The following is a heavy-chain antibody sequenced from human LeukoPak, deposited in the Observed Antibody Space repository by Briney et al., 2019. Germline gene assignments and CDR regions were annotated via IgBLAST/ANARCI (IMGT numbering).Heavy chain of an antibody. CDR1: GFTFSSYA. J-gene: IGHJ4*02. D-gene: IGHD3-16*02. CDR3: AKAGIMITFGGVIQYYFDY. CDR2: ISGSGGST. V-gene: IGHV3-23*01. Sequence: PGGSLRLSCAASGFTFSSYAMSWVRQAPGKGLEWVSAISGSGGSTYYADSMKGRFTISRDNSKNTLYLQMNSLRAEDTAVYYCAKAGIMITFGGVIQYYFDYWGQGTLVTVSS.